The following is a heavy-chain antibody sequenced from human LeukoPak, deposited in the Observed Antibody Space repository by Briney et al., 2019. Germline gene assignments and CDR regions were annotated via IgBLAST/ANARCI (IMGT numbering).Heavy chain of an antibody. CDR2: ISAYKGNT. CDR3: ARKSYVWGSYRSDDAFDI. D-gene: IGHD3-16*02. J-gene: IGHJ3*02. V-gene: IGHV1-18*01. Sequence: ASVKVSCKASGYTFISYGISWVRQAPGQGLEWMGWISAYKGNTNYAQKVQGRVTMTTDTSTSTAYMELRSLRSDDTAVYYCARKSYVWGSYRSDDAFDIWGQGTMVTVSS. CDR1: GYTFISYG.